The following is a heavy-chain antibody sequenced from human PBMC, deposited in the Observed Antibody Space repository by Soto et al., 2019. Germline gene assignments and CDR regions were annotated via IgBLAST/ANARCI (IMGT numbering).Heavy chain of an antibody. J-gene: IGHJ4*02. Sequence: ASVKVSCKASGYTFTSYGIVWLRQAPGQGLEWMGWISAYDGNTDYVQKLQGRVTMTTDTSTTTAYMELRSLRSDDTAVYYCARYCGGDCYTYWGQGTLVIVSS. D-gene: IGHD2-21*02. CDR3: ARYCGGDCYTY. V-gene: IGHV1-18*01. CDR1: GYTFTSYG. CDR2: ISAYDGNT.